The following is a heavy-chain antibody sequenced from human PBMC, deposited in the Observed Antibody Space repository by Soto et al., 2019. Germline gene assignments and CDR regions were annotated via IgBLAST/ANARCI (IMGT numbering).Heavy chain of an antibody. CDR2: LDQVGSGT. J-gene: IGHJ4*02. CDR3: ARENWGSYDY. Sequence: GWSLRLSCVSSVFSFIYYWMTWVRQAPGKELEWVATLDQVGSGTYYVDSVKGRFTISRDNGRNSLYLQMKSLRAEDTALYYCARENWGSYDYWGQGTLVTVSS. V-gene: IGHV3-7*03. D-gene: IGHD7-27*01. CDR1: VFSFIYYW.